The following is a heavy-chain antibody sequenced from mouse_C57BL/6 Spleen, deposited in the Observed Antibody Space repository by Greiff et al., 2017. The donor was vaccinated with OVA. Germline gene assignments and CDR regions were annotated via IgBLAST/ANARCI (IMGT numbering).Heavy chain of an antibody. Sequence: QVQLQQPGAELVKPGASVKLSCKASGYTFTSYWMHWVKQRPGRGLEWIGNIDPSDSETHYNQKFKDKATLTVDKSSSTAYMQLSSLTSEDSAVYYCARYYYGGYYAMDYWGQGTSVTVSS. D-gene: IGHD1-1*01. CDR3: ARYYYGGYYAMDY. CDR2: IDPSDSET. CDR1: GYTFTSYW. J-gene: IGHJ4*01. V-gene: IGHV1-52*01.